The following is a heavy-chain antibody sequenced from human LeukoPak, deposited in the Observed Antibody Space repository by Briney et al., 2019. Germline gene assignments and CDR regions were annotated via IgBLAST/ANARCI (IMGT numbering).Heavy chain of an antibody. CDR3: AREGYCISTTCSSFDY. D-gene: IGHD2-2*01. J-gene: IGHJ4*02. Sequence: ASVKVSCKTSGGNFTIYSMTWVRQAPGQGLEWMGWINPNSGGTNYAQKFQGRVTMTRDTSISTAYMELSRLRSDDTAVYYCAREGYCISTTCSSFDYWGQGTLVTVSS. V-gene: IGHV1-2*02. CDR2: INPNSGGT. CDR1: GGNFTIYS.